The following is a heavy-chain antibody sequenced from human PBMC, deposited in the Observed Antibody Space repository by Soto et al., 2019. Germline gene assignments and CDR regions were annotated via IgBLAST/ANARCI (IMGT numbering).Heavy chain of an antibody. Sequence: SVKGSWKASGFSFSDYFMHWVRQAPGQGLEWMGGIIPIFGTANYAQKFQGRVTITADESTSTAYMELSSLISEDTAASCCETLTNRAAPGPVVHQH. CDR1: GFSFSDYF. J-gene: IGHJ1*01. CDR3: ETLTNRAAPGPVVHQH. D-gene: IGHD6-13*01. V-gene: IGHV1-69*13. CDR2: IIPIFGTA.